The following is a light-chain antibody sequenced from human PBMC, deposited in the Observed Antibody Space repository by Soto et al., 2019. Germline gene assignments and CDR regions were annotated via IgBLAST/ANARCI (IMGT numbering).Light chain of an antibody. Sequence: EIVLTQSPGTLSLSPGERATLSCRASQSVSSSYLAWYQQKPGQAPRLLTYGESSRATGIPDRFSGSGSGTDFTLTINRLAPEDCAVYYCQQYDSSPITFSQGTRLEIK. CDR2: GES. CDR1: QSVSSSY. V-gene: IGKV3-20*01. J-gene: IGKJ5*01. CDR3: QQYDSSPIT.